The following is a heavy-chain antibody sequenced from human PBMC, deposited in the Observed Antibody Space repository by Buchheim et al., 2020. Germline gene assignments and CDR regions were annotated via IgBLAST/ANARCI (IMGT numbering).Heavy chain of an antibody. Sequence: EVQLVESGGGLVQPGGSLKLSCAASGFTFSGSAMHWVRQASGKGLEWVGRIRSKANSYATASAASVKGRFTISRADSKNTSYLQMNSLKTEDTAVYYCTRPYSGSYRNWFDPWGQGTL. CDR3: TRPYSGSYRNWFDP. V-gene: IGHV3-73*01. D-gene: IGHD1-26*01. J-gene: IGHJ5*02. CDR1: GFTFSGSA. CDR2: IRSKANSYAT.